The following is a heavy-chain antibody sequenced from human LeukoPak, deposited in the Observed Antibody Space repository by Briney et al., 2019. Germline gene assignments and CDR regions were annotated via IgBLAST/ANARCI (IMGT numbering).Heavy chain of an antibody. V-gene: IGHV3-23*01. CDR3: AKERAGTTCTGCYMDV. CDR1: GFTFSSYA. J-gene: IGHJ6*03. Sequence: GGSLSLSCAASGFTFSSYAMTWVRQAPGKGLEWVASTGSSTYYADSVKGRFIISRDNSKNTLYLQMNSLRAEDTAIYYCAKERAGTTCTGCYMDVWGKGTTVTVSS. CDR2: TGSST. D-gene: IGHD2-2*01.